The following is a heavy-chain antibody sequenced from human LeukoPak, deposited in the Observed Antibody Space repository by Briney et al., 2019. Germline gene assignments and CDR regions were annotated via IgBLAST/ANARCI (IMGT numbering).Heavy chain of an antibody. Sequence: ASVKVSRKASGYTFTSYGISWVRQAPGQGLEWMGWISAYNGNTNYAQKLQGRVTMTTDTSTSTAYMELRSLRSDDTAVYYCARDLPQFYGSGSYGGYWGQGTLVTVSS. CDR1: GYTFTSYG. J-gene: IGHJ4*02. V-gene: IGHV1-18*01. D-gene: IGHD3-10*01. CDR2: ISAYNGNT. CDR3: ARDLPQFYGSGSYGGY.